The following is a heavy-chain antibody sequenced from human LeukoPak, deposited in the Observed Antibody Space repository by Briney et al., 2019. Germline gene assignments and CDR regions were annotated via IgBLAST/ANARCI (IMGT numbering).Heavy chain of an antibody. CDR2: IYYSGST. CDR1: GGSISSYY. D-gene: IGHD5-18*01. J-gene: IGHJ4*02. CDR3: AREGVGYGSYYFDY. Sequence: SETLSLTCTVSGGSISSYYWSWIRQPPGKGLERIGYIYYSGSTNYNPSLKSRVTISVDTSKNQFSLKLSSVTAADTAVYYCAREGVGYGSYYFDYWGQGTLVTVSS. V-gene: IGHV4-59*01.